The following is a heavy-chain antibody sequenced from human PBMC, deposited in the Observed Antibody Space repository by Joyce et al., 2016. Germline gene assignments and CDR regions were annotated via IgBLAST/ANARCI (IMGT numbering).Heavy chain of an antibody. CDR2: IIPFFGAA. CDR3: ARGGTSSDHYFFYTLDV. D-gene: IGHD1-14*01. Sequence: QVLLVQSGAAVKRPGSSPRVSCKSSGGDFSNYTVNWVRQAPGQRLEWMGGIIPFFGAAKYAEDFQGRVTLPADQSTRTAYLELSSLTSADTAVYYCARGGTSSDHYFFYTLDVWGPGTTVIVSS. CDR1: GGDFSNYT. J-gene: IGHJ6*02. V-gene: IGHV1-69*12.